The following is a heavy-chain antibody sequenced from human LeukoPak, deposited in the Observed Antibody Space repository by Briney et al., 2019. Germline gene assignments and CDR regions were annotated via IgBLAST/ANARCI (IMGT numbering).Heavy chain of an antibody. D-gene: IGHD5-18*01. Sequence: SETLSLTCTVSGGSISSGDYYWSWIRQPPGKGLEWIGYIYYSGSAYYNPSLKSRVTISVDTSKNQFSLKLSSVTAADTAVYYCARGGSYSYSDYWGQGTQVTVSS. J-gene: IGHJ4*02. CDR2: IYYSGSA. CDR3: ARGGSYSYSDY. CDR1: GGSISSGDYY. V-gene: IGHV4-30-4*01.